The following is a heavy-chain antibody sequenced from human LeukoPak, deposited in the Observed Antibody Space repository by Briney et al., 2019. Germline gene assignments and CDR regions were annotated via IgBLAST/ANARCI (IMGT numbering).Heavy chain of an antibody. CDR1: GFTFSTYG. D-gene: IGHD1-26*01. J-gene: IGHJ5*02. V-gene: IGHV3-23*01. CDR3: ARVLVGGTNWFDP. Sequence: GGSLRLSCAASGFTFSTYGMGWVRQAPGKGLEWVSLISDTGGSTYYADSVKSRFTISRDNSKNTLYLQMNSLRAEDTSVYYCARVLVGGTNWFDPWGQGTLVTVSS. CDR2: ISDTGGST.